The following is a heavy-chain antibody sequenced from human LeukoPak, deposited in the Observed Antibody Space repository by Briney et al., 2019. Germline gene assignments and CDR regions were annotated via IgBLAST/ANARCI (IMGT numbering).Heavy chain of an antibody. D-gene: IGHD3-22*01. CDR3: ARDSRRSYYYDSSGYFDAFDI. CDR1: GFIVSSNY. J-gene: IGHJ3*02. Sequence: PGGSLRLSCAASGFIVSSNYMSWVRQAPGKGLEWVSVIYSGGSTYYADSVKGRFTISRDNSKNTLYLQMNSLRAEDTAVYYCARDSRRSYYYDSSGYFDAFDIWGQGTMVTVSS. CDR2: IYSGGST. V-gene: IGHV3-53*01.